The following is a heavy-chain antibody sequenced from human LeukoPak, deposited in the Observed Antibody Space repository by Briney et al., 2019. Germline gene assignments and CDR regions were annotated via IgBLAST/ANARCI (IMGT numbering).Heavy chain of an antibody. J-gene: IGHJ4*02. CDR3: ARDWGTYFDY. V-gene: IGHV4-59*02. D-gene: IGHD7-27*01. CDR1: GGSVNNYY. Sequence: SETLSLTCIVSGGSVNNYYWSWIRQPPGKGLEWIGYIYYSGSTYYNPSLESRLTMSVDTSKNQFSLHLTSVTAADTAVYYCARDWGTYFDYWGQGTLVTVSS. CDR2: IYYSGST.